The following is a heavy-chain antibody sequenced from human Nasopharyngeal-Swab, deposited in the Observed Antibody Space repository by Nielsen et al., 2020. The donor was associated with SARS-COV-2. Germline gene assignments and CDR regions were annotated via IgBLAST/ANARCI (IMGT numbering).Heavy chain of an antibody. D-gene: IGHD6-6*01. Sequence: SETLSLTCAVYGESFSGHQWSWVRQPPGKGLEWIGEVNYGGVTNYNPSLKSRVIISVDTSKNQFSLKLNSVTAADTAVYYCARDWGVAARPDYWGQGTLVTVSS. CDR3: ARDWGVAARPDY. J-gene: IGHJ4*02. V-gene: IGHV4-34*01. CDR1: GESFSGHQ. CDR2: VNYGGVT.